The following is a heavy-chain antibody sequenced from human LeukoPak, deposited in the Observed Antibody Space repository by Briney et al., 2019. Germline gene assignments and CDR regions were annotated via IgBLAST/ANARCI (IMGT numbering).Heavy chain of an antibody. J-gene: IGHJ4*02. CDR1: GFTFDDYA. V-gene: IGHV3-9*01. Sequence: PGGSLRLSCEASGFTFDDYAMHWVRQAPGKGLEWVSGISWNSGSIGYADSVKGRFTISRDNAKNSLYLQMNSLRAEDTALYYCAKDIQGIAVAGTFDYWGQGTLVTVSS. CDR3: AKDIQGIAVAGTFDY. D-gene: IGHD6-19*01. CDR2: ISWNSGSI.